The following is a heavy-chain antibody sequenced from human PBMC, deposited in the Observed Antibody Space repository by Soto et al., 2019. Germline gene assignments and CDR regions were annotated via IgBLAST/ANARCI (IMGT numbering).Heavy chain of an antibody. CDR2: ISYDGSNK. J-gene: IGHJ6*02. CDR3: AKSLQYYYYYRMDV. V-gene: IGHV3-30*18. Sequence: QVQLVESGGGVVQPGRSLRLSCAASGFTFSSYGMHWVRQAPGKGLEWVAVISYDGSNKYYADSVKGRFTISRDNSKNTRYLQMNSLRAEDTAVYYCAKSLQYYYYYRMDVWGQGTTVTVSS. CDR1: GFTFSSYG.